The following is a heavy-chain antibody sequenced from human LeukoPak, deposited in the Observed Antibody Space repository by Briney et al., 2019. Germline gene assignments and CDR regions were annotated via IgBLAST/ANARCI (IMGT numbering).Heavy chain of an antibody. CDR1: GFTFSSYA. Sequence: PGGSLRLSCAASGFTFSSYAMSWVRQAPGKGLEWVSAISGSGGSTYYADSVKGRFTISRDNSKNTLYLQMNSLRAEDTAIYYCARDGSRSSGYFDYWGQGTLVTVSS. CDR3: ARDGSRSSGYFDY. J-gene: IGHJ4*02. CDR2: ISGSGGST. V-gene: IGHV3-23*01. D-gene: IGHD6-6*01.